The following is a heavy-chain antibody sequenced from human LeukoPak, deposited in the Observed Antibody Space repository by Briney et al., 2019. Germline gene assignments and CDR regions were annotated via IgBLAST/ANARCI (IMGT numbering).Heavy chain of an antibody. CDR1: GGSISSSSYY. J-gene: IGHJ4*02. Sequence: PSETLSLTCTVSGGSISSSSYYWGWIRQPPGKGLEGIGSIYYSGSTYYNPSLKSPVTRSVDTSQNQFPLKLSSVTAADTAVYYCASVCGDYLSYFDYWGQGTLVTVSS. D-gene: IGHD4-17*01. CDR3: ASVCGDYLSYFDY. V-gene: IGHV4-39*01. CDR2: IYYSGST.